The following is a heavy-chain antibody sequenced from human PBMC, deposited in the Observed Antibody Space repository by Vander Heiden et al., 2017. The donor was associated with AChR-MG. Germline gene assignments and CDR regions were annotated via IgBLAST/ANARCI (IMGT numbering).Heavy chain of an antibody. CDR2: IDPSDSYT. Sequence: EVQLVQSGAEVQKHGESLRISCKGSGYSFTGYGISWGGRMAGKGLEWMGRIDPSDSYTSDSPSFQGHVTISADKSISTAYLQWRSLKASDTAMYYCARHYGYYDSSGYFAYWGQGTLVTVSS. J-gene: IGHJ4*02. CDR3: ARHYGYYDSSGYFAY. CDR1: GYSFTGYG. D-gene: IGHD3-22*01. V-gene: IGHV5-10-1*03.